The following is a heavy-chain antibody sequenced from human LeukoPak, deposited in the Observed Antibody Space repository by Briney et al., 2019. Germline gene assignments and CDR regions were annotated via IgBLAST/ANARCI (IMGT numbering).Heavy chain of an antibody. V-gene: IGHV4-59*01. D-gene: IGHD4/OR15-4a*01. CDR3: ASHFADYGASARPLFAFDI. CDR1: GGSISSYY. Sequence: SETLSLTCTVSGGSISSYYWSWLRQPPGKGLEWIGYIYYSGSTNYNPSLKSRATISVDTSKNQFSLKLSSVTAADTAVYYCASHFADYGASARPLFAFDIWGQGTMVTVSS. J-gene: IGHJ3*02. CDR2: IYYSGST.